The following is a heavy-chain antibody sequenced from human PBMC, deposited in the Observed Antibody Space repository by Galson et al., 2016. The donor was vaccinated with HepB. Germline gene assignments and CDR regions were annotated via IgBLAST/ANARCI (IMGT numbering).Heavy chain of an antibody. CDR1: GFTFNSYW. V-gene: IGHV3-7*01. D-gene: IGHD6-19*01. J-gene: IGHJ1*01. Sequence: SLRLSCAASGFTFNSYWMTWVRQTPGKGLEWVANIKQDGREKYYVDSLKGRFTISRDNAKKSLYLQMNSLRAEDTGVYYCARRADNSGWYEYFQHWGQGTQVIVSS. CDR2: IKQDGREK. CDR3: ARRADNSGWYEYFQH.